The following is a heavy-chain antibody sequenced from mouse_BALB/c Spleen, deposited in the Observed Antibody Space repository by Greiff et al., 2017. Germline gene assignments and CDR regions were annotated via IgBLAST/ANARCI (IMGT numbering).Heavy chain of an antibody. Sequence: QVQLKQSGPGLVAPSQSLSITCTVSGFSLTGYAVHWVRQPPGKGLEWLGVIWAGGSTNYYSALMSRLSISKDHSKSPVFLKMNSLQTDDTAMYCCARGYYYLDYWGQGTTLTVSS. V-gene: IGHV2-9*02. CDR3: ARGYYYLDY. D-gene: IGHD2-12*01. CDR1: GFSLTGYA. CDR2: IWAGGST. J-gene: IGHJ2*01.